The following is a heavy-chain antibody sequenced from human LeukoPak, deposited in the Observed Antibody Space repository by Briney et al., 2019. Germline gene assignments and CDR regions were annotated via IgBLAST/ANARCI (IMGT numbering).Heavy chain of an antibody. V-gene: IGHV3-23*01. CDR1: GFTFSNYA. D-gene: IGHD5-18*01. CDR2: ISGSGGTT. J-gene: IGHJ4*02. Sequence: GGSLRLSCAASGFTFSNYAMNWVRQAPGKGLEWVSAISGSGGTTYYADSVKGRFTISRDNSKNTLYLQMNSLRADDTAVYYCAKDRGYSYANAGGDYWGQGTLVTVSS. CDR3: AKDRGYSYANAGGDY.